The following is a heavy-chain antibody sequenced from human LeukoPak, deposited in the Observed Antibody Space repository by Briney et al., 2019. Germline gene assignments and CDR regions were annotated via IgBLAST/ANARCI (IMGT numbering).Heavy chain of an antibody. J-gene: IGHJ4*02. CDR2: IYYSGST. CDR3: ATHGGDASGSSNFDH. D-gene: IGHD3-10*01. V-gene: IGHV4-39*01. CDR1: GGSINSSSYY. Sequence: SETLSLTCTVSGGSINSSSYYWGWIRQPPGKGLKWIGSIYYSGSTYNNPSLQSRVTLSVDTSKNQFSLKLNSVTAADTGVYYCATHGGDASGSSNFDHWGQGTLDTVSS.